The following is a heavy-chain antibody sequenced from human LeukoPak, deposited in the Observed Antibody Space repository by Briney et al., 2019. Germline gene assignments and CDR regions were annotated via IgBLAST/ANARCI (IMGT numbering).Heavy chain of an antibody. V-gene: IGHV1-2*02. CDR3: ARDYYDSSGYYYGVGY. CDR2: INPNSGGK. J-gene: IGHJ4*02. D-gene: IGHD3-22*01. Sequence: ASVKVSCKASGYTFTGYYMHWVRQAPGQGLEWMGWINPNSGGKNYAQKFQGRVTMTRDTSISTAYMELSRLRSDDTAVYYCARDYYDSSGYYYGVGYWGQGTLVTVSS. CDR1: GYTFTGYY.